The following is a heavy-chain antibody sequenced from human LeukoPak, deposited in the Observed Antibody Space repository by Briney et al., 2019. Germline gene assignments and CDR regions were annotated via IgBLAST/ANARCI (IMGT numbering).Heavy chain of an antibody. V-gene: IGHV4-31*11. CDR1: GGSFSGYY. CDR2: IYYSGST. CDR3: ARGTSYYYYGMDV. Sequence: SETLSLTCAVYGGSFSGYYWSWIRQHPGKGLGWIGYIYYSGSTYYNPSLKSRVTISVDTSKNQFSLKLSSVTAADTAVYYCARGTSYYYYGMDVWGQGTTVTVSS. D-gene: IGHD1-1*01. J-gene: IGHJ6*02.